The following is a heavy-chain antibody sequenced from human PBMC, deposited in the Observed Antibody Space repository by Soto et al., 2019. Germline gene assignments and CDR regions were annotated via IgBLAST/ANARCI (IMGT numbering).Heavy chain of an antibody. D-gene: IGHD3-10*01. CDR1: GFTFSSYA. CDR2: ISYDGSNK. J-gene: IGHJ6*02. CDR3: AREGWGSGRALDV. Sequence: QVQLVESGGGVVQPGRSLRLSCAASGFTFSSYAMHWVRQAPGKGLEWVAVISYDGSNKYYAGSVKGRFTISRDNSKNTLYLQMNSLRAEDTAVYCCAREGWGSGRALDVWGQGTTVTVSS. V-gene: IGHV3-30-3*01.